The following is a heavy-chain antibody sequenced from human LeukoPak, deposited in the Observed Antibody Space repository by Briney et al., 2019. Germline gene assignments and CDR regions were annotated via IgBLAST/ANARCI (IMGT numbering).Heavy chain of an antibody. CDR1: GFTFSTYA. CDR2: IYYSGST. J-gene: IGHJ5*02. CDR3: ARAGPLQVDWFDP. Sequence: GSLRLSCAASGFTFSTYAMSWVRQSPGKGLEWIGNIYYSGSTYYNPSLKSRVTISVDTSNNQFSLKLTSVTASDTAVYYCARAGPLQVDWFDPWGQGTLVTVSS. V-gene: IGHV4-39*01.